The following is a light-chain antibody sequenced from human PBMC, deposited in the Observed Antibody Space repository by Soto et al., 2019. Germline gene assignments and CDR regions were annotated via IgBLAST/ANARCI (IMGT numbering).Light chain of an antibody. Sequence: QSALTQPASVSGSPGQSITISCTGTTSDVGAYNYVSWYQQHPGKAPKLLIYTVSNRPSGVSNRFSGSKSGNTASLTISGLRAEDEADYYCSSYTTGNTRVFGGGTKLTVL. J-gene: IGLJ2*01. CDR1: TSDVGAYNY. CDR2: TVS. CDR3: SSYTTGNTRV. V-gene: IGLV2-14*01.